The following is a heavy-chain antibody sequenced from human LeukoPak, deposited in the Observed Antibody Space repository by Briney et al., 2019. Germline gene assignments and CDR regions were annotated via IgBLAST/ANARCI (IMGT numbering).Heavy chain of an antibody. CDR3: ARGHRYYYGSGSPTRVLLSFDY. CDR2: INHSGST. V-gene: IGHV4-34*01. J-gene: IGHJ4*02. D-gene: IGHD3-10*01. Sequence: SETLSLTCAVYGGSFSGYYWSWIRQPLGKGLEWIGEINHSGSTNYNPSLKSRVTISVDTSKNQFSLKLSSVTAADTAVYYCARGHRYYYGSGSPTRVLLSFDYWGQGTLVTVSS. CDR1: GGSFSGYY.